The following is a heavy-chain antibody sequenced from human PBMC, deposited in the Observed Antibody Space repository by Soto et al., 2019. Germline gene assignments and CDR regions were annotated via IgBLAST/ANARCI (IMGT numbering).Heavy chain of an antibody. V-gene: IGHV4-39*01. CDR1: GGSIRSNDYF. D-gene: IGHD2-8*02. CDR2: IYSNGGT. J-gene: IGHJ4*02. Sequence: LQLQESGPGVVKPSETLSLACSVSGGSIRSNDYFWGWVHQPPGKGLEWIGSIYSNGGTYYSPSLKSRATVSIDTSNNQFFLTVRSVTAADTAVYYCATFLVGATARNDFDSWGQGTLVTISS. CDR3: ATFLVGATARNDFDS.